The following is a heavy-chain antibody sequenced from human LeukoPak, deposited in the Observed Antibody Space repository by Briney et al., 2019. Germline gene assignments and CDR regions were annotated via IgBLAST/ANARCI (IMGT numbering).Heavy chain of an antibody. CDR2: IYYSGST. J-gene: IGHJ4*02. V-gene: IGHV4-59*01. CDR3: ARCIVGATTSFDY. CDR1: GGSISSYY. Sequence: PSETLSLTCTVSGGSISSYYWSWLRQPPGRGLEWIGYIYYSGSTNYNPSLKSRVPISVDTSKNQFSLKLSSVDAADTAVYYCARCIVGATTSFDYWGQGTLVTVSS. D-gene: IGHD1-26*01.